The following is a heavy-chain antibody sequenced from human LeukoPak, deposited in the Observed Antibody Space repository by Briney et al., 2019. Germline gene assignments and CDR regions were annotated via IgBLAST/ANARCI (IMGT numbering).Heavy chain of an antibody. Sequence: SVKVSFKASGGTFNSYVFTWVRQAPGHGLECMGGIIPTYGTPNYAQKFQGRLSITADESTRTAYMELSSLTSEDTAVYHCARSNEILTGYYGRHWGQGTLVTVSS. D-gene: IGHD3-9*01. CDR3: ARSNEILTGYYGRH. V-gene: IGHV1-69*13. CDR2: IIPTYGTP. J-gene: IGHJ4*02. CDR1: GGTFNSYV.